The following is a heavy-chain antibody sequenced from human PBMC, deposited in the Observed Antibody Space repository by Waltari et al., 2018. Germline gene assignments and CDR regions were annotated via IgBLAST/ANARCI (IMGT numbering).Heavy chain of an antibody. D-gene: IGHD5-12*01. J-gene: IGHJ4*02. V-gene: IGHV4-61*02. CDR3: ARGAWMANNFDY. CDR2: LYTMGRN. Sequence: QVQLQESGPGLVKPSQTLSLTCTVSGASISSVSYYWSWIRQPAGKGLEWIGRLYTMGRNNDKPSIKSRVTISIDTSKNQFSLNLSSLTAADTAVYYGARGAWMANNFDYWGQGTLVTVSS. CDR1: GASISSVSYY.